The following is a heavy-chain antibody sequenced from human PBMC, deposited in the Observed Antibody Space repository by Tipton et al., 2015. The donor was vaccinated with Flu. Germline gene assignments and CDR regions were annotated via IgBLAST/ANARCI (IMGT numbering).Heavy chain of an antibody. CDR3: TRDHLAYGNDKVMDS. D-gene: IGHD4-11*01. J-gene: IGHJ4*02. CDR2: ISSSLSGRTNYI. V-gene: IGHV3-21*01. Sequence: FLRLSCAASGFTFSSYSMNWVRQAPGKGLEWVSSISSSLSGRTNYIYYADSVKGRFTVSRDDAKNSLCLQMNSLRAEDTAVYYCTRDHLAYGNDKVMDSWGQGALVTVSS. CDR1: GFTFSSYS.